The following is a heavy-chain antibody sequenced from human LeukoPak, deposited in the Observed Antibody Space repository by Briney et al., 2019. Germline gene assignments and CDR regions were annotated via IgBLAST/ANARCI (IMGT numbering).Heavy chain of an antibody. CDR1: DGSISSSGHY. CDR2: LHYSGST. Sequence: SETLSLTCTVSDGSISSSGHYWGWIRQPPGKGLEWIGSLHYSGSTYHNPCLKSRITISADTPTNQFSLKLSSVAAADTAVYYCARHRDGYNRPLDYWGQGTLVTVSS. V-gene: IGHV4-39*01. J-gene: IGHJ4*02. CDR3: ARHRDGYNRPLDY. D-gene: IGHD5-24*01.